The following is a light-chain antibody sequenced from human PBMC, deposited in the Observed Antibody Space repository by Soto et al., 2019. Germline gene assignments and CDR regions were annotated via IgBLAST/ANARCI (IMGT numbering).Light chain of an antibody. CDR1: QSISSW. CDR3: QQYNSYPLI. Sequence: DIQMTQSPSTLSAFVGDRVTITCRATQSISSWLAWYQQKPGEAPQLLIYKASNLESGVPSRFSGSGSGTDFTLTISSLQPDDFATYYCQQYNSYPLIFGGGTKVEIK. CDR2: KAS. J-gene: IGKJ4*01. V-gene: IGKV1-5*03.